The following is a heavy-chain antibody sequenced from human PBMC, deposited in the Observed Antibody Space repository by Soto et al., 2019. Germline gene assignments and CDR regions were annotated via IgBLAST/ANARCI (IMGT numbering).Heavy chain of an antibody. J-gene: IGHJ4*02. CDR2: INWNGGST. V-gene: IGHV3-20*04. Sequence: GGSLRLSCAASGFTFDGYGMSWFRQAPGKGLEWVSGINWNGGSTGYADSVKGRFTISRDNAKNSLYLQMNSLRAEDTALYYCARLYSSGWYGPGRYWGQGTLVTVSS. D-gene: IGHD6-19*01. CDR3: ARLYSSGWYGPGRY. CDR1: GFTFDGYG.